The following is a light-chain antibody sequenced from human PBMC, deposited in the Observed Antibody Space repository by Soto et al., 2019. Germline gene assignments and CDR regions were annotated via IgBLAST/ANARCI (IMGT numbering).Light chain of an antibody. CDR3: SSFADSNSYV. V-gene: IGLV2-8*01. CDR1: SSDIGGYTY. J-gene: IGLJ1*01. Sequence: QSALTQPPSASGSPGQSVTLSCSGSSSDIGGYTYVSWYQHHPGKAPKLMIYEVSKRPSGVPDRFSGSKSGNTASLTVSGLQAEDEADYYCSSFADSNSYVFGTGTKLTVL. CDR2: EVS.